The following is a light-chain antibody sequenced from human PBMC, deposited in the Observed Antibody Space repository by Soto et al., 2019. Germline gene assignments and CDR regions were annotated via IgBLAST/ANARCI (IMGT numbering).Light chain of an antibody. V-gene: IGLV2-14*01. J-gene: IGLJ2*01. Sequence: QSALTQPASVSGXXXXSXXXXXXGXSXXXXCYNYVSWYQQHPGKAPKLMIYDVSNRPSGVSNRFSGSKSGNTASLTISGLQAEDEADYYCSSYTSSSTLDVVFGGGTKLTVL. CDR1: SXXXXCYNY. CDR2: DVS. CDR3: SSYTSSSTLDVV.